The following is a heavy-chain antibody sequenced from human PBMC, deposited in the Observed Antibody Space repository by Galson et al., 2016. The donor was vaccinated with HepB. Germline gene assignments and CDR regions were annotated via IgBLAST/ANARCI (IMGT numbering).Heavy chain of an antibody. J-gene: IGHJ3*02. V-gene: IGHV3-74*01. CDR3: ARHHYAFDI. Sequence: SLRLSCAASGFTFSSYWMHWVRQAPGKGLVWVSRIYTDGSSTYYADSVKGRFTISRDNAKSTLYLQMNSLRAEDTAVYYCARHHYAFDIWGQGTMVTVSS. CDR2: IYTDGSST. CDR1: GFTFSSYW.